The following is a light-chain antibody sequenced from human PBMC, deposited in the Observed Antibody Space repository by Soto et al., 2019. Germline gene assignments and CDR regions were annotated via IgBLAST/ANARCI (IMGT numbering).Light chain of an antibody. CDR2: DVS. J-gene: IGLJ3*02. CDR1: SSDVGAYHS. Sequence: SALTQPASVSGSPGQSFTLPCTGSSSDVGAYHSVSWYQQHPGKAPKLIIFDVSNRPSGVSNRFSGSKSGNTASLTISGLQAEDEADYYCSSFTDTGTVMFGGGTQLTVL. CDR3: SSFTDTGTVM. V-gene: IGLV2-14*03.